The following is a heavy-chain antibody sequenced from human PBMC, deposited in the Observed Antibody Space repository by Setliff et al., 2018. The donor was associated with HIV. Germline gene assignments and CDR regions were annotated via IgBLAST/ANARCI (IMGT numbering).Heavy chain of an antibody. Sequence: ASVKVSCKASGYRFSGYGISWVRQAPGQGLEWMGWISADTGNTNFAQKFQGRVTLATDTSTNTAYMELRSLRADDTAVYFCVRDLYDYWGQGTLVTVSS. J-gene: IGHJ4*02. V-gene: IGHV1-18*01. D-gene: IGHD2-2*02. CDR3: VRDLYDY. CDR2: ISADTGNT. CDR1: GYRFSGYG.